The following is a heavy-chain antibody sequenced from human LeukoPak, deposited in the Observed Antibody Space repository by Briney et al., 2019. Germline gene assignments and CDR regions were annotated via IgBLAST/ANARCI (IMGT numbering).Heavy chain of an antibody. CDR1: GGSIGTYY. J-gene: IGHJ4*02. D-gene: IGHD2/OR15-2a*01. Sequence: SETLSITCSVSGGSIGTYYWSWIRQPAGKGLEWIGRIYTSGSTNYNPSLKSRVTMSVDTSKNQFSLKLSSVTAADTAVYYCASGNILSGGEFDYWGQGTLVTVSS. V-gene: IGHV4-4*07. CDR2: IYTSGST. CDR3: ASGNILSGGEFDY.